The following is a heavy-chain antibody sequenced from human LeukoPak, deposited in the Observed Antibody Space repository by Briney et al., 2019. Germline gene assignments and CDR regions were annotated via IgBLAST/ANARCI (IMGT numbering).Heavy chain of an antibody. V-gene: IGHV4-34*01. D-gene: IGHD5-18*01. CDR2: IYYSGST. Sequence: SETLSLTCAVYGGSFSGYYWSWIRQPPGKGLEWIGSIYYSGSTYYNPSLKSRGTISVDTSKNQFSLKLSSVTAADTAVYYCARWYRGYTRFDPWGQGTLVTVSS. CDR1: GGSFSGYY. CDR3: ARWYRGYTRFDP. J-gene: IGHJ5*02.